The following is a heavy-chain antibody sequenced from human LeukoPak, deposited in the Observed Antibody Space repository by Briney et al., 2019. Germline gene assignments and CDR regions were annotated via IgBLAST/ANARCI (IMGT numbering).Heavy chain of an antibody. J-gene: IGHJ4*02. D-gene: IGHD3-10*01. CDR1: GFTFSPLG. CDR3: ARGRGLTLSYHYFDY. V-gene: IGHV3-48*02. Sequence: GGSLRLSCAASGFTFSPLGMNWVRQAPGRGLEWVSYISSGSSTTYYADSVKGRFTISRDNAKNSLYLRVNSLRDEDTAVYYCARGRGLTLSYHYFDYWGQGTLVTVSS. CDR2: ISSGSSTT.